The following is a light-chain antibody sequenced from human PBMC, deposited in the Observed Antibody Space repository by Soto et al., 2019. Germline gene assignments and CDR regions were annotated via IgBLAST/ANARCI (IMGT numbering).Light chain of an antibody. CDR1: SSDVGDYNY. V-gene: IGLV2-8*01. Sequence: QSALTQPPSVSGSPGQSVTICCTGTSSDVGDYNYVSWYQQHPGKAPKLMIYEVSKRPSGVPDRFSGSKSGNTASLTVSGLQAEDEADYYCSSYAGSNNWVFGGGTKLTVL. J-gene: IGLJ3*02. CDR3: SSYAGSNNWV. CDR2: EVS.